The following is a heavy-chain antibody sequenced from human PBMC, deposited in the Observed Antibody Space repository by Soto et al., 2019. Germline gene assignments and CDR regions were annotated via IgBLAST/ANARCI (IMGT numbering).Heavy chain of an antibody. Sequence: SGPTLVNPTETLTLTCTFSGFSLSSGVGVGWVRQPPGKALEWLAVIYWDNDKRSSPSLKSRLTITKDTSKNQVFLTMTNMDPVDTATYYCSYRHWLARARGSFDPWGRGPLVTVSS. J-gene: IGHJ5*02. CDR3: SYRHWLARARGSFDP. V-gene: IGHV2-5*02. CDR1: GFSLSSGVG. CDR2: IYWDNDK. D-gene: IGHD6-19*01.